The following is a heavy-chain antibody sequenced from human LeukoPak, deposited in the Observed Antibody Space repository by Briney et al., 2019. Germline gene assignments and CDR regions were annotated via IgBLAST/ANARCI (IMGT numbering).Heavy chain of an antibody. CDR3: ATVAGLERDSDY. V-gene: IGHV3-23*01. D-gene: IGHD1-1*01. J-gene: IGHJ4*02. CDR2: ISGRGGST. CDR1: GFTFSSYA. Sequence: GGSLRLSCAASGFTFSSYAMSWVRQAPGKGLEWVSAISGRGGSTYYADSVKGRFTISRDNSKNTLYLQMNSLRAEDTAVYYCATVAGLERDSDYWGQGTLVTVSS.